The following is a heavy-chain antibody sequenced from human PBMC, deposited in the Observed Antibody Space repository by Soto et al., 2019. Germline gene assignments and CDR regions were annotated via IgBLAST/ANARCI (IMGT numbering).Heavy chain of an antibody. Sequence: GGSLRLSCVGSGFTFGNYWMNWVRQAPGKGLEWVAIMEQDGGEKYYVDSVKGRFTISRDNAKKSLYLQMNSLRAEDTAVYYCARARGYCNGGRCHPFDYWGRGTLVTVSS. V-gene: IGHV3-7*01. CDR1: GFTFGNYW. J-gene: IGHJ4*02. D-gene: IGHD2-15*01. CDR3: ARARGYCNGGRCHPFDY. CDR2: MEQDGGEK.